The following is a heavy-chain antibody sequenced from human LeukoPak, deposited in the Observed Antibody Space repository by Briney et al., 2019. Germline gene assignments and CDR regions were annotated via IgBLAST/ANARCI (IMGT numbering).Heavy chain of an antibody. CDR3: ATNKDWAEAD. D-gene: IGHD3/OR15-3a*01. J-gene: IGHJ4*02. Sequence: SETLSLTCSVSDGSIRTYYWSWIRQSPGQGLEWIGNIYYRGDINYNPSLKSRVIISIDTSKNQFSLKVTSLTAADTAVYYCATNKDWAEADWGQGTLVTVSS. CDR2: IYYRGDI. CDR1: DGSIRTYY. V-gene: IGHV4-59*03.